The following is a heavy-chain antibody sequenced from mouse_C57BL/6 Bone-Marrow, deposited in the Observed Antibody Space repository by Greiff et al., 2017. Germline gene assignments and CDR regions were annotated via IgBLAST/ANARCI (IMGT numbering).Heavy chain of an antibody. J-gene: IGHJ2*02. D-gene: IGHD2-1*01. CDR1: GYTFTGYW. V-gene: IGHV1-9*01. CDR3: ARGEQLH. Sequence: VQLQQSGAELMKPGASVTVSCKATGYTFTGYWIEWVKQRPGHGLEWIGGILPASGGTNYNEKFKGKATLTADKSSNTAYMQLSSLTTEDSAIYYWARGEQLHWAQGTSPTVSS. CDR2: ILPASGGT.